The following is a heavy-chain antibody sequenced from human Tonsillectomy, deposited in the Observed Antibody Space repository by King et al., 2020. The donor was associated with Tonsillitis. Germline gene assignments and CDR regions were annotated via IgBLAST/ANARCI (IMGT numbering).Heavy chain of an antibody. Sequence: QLVQSGAEVKKPGSSVKVSCKASGGTFSSYAVSWVRQAPGQGLEWMGGIIPMFGTANYAQKFQGRVTITADESTSTAYIELNRLRSEDTAVYYCAGQVATVSPRGMDVWGQGTTVTVSS. CDR2: IIPMFGTA. CDR1: GGTFSSYA. D-gene: IGHD5-12*01. CDR3: AGQVATVSPRGMDV. J-gene: IGHJ6*02. V-gene: IGHV1-69*01.